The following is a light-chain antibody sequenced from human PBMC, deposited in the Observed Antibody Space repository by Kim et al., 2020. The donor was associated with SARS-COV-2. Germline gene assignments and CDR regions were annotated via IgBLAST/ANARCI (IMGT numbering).Light chain of an antibody. Sequence: ASVTLTCTLSSGHSSYAIAWHQQQPGKGPRYLMILNSDGSHSRGDGIPDRFSGSSSGAERYLTISSLQSEDEADYYCQTWGTGLRVFGGGTQLTVL. CDR2: LNSDGSH. CDR3: QTWGTGLRV. CDR1: SGHSSYA. V-gene: IGLV4-69*01. J-gene: IGLJ3*02.